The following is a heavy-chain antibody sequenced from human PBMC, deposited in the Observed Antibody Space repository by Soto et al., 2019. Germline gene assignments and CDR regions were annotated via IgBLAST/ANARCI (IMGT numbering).Heavy chain of an antibody. CDR1: GYTFTSYD. D-gene: IGHD3-16*02. CDR3: AIGPLYYDYIWGSYRYTDYYFDY. J-gene: IGHJ4*02. V-gene: IGHV1-8*01. CDR2: MNPNSGNT. Sequence: QVQLVQSGAEVKKPGASVKVSCKASGYTFTSYDINWVRQATGQGLEWMGWMNPNSGNTGYAQKFQGRVTMTRNTSISTAYMELSSLRSEDTAVYYCAIGPLYYDYIWGSYRYTDYYFDYWGQGTLVTVSS.